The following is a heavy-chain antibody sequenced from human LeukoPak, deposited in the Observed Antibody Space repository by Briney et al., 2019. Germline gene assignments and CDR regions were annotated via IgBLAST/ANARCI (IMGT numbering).Heavy chain of an antibody. CDR3: ARHRRHYYDSSGYYYPLAYFDY. CDR1: GGSFSGYY. J-gene: IGHJ4*02. Sequence: SETLSLTCAVYGGSFSGYYWSWIRQPPGKGLEWIGEINHSGSTNYNPSLKSRVTISVDTSKNQFSLKLSSVTAADTAVYYCARHRRHYYDSSGYYYPLAYFDYWGQGTLVTVSS. CDR2: INHSGST. D-gene: IGHD3-22*01. V-gene: IGHV4-34*01.